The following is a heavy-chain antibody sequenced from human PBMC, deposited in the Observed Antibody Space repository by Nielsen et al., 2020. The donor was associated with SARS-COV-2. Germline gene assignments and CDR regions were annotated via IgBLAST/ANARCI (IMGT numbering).Heavy chain of an antibody. Sequence: GESLKISCAASGFTFSGPAMHWVRQAPGKGLEWVGRIRSRLNSYATAYAASVKGRFTISRDDSSNTAYLQMNSLKTEDTAVHYCARQDSSGWFKYYYYMDVWGKGTTVTVSS. CDR2: IRSRLNSYAT. CDR1: GFTFSGPA. D-gene: IGHD6-19*01. V-gene: IGHV3-73*01. CDR3: ARQDSSGWFKYYYYMDV. J-gene: IGHJ6*03.